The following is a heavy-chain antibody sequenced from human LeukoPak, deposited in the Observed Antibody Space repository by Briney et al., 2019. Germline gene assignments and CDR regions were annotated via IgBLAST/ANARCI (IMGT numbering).Heavy chain of an antibody. CDR2: FYSAGGT. CDR3: ARFLGRITISGVVPYGMDV. D-gene: IGHD3-3*01. Sequence: QPGGSLRLSCAASGFTVSSNYMTWVRQAPGKGLEWVSLFYSAGGTYYPDSVKGRFTISRNSSKNTLYLQMNSLRGEDTAVYYCARFLGRITISGVVPYGMDVWGQGTTVTVSS. V-gene: IGHV3-53*04. CDR1: GFTVSSNY. J-gene: IGHJ6*02.